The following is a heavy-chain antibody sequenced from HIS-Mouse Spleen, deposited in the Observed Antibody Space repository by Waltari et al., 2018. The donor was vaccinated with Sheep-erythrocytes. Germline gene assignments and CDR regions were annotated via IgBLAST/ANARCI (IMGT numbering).Heavy chain of an antibody. CDR2: ISYDGSNK. CDR3: AKDQDIVATVNYFDY. CDR1: GFTFRSYG. V-gene: IGHV3-30*18. Sequence: QVQLVESGGGVVQPGRSLRLSCAASGFTFRSYGMHWVRQAPGKGLEWVAVISYDGSNKYYADSVKGRFTISRDNSKNTLYLQMNSLRAEDTAVYYCAKDQDIVATVNYFDYWGQGTLVTVSS. D-gene: IGHD5-12*01. J-gene: IGHJ4*02.